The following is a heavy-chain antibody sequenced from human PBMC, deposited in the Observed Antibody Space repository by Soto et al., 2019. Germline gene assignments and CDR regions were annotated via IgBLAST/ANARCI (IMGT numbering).Heavy chain of an antibody. CDR1: GGTLSSYT. D-gene: IGHD1-26*01. Sequence: SVKVSCKASGGTLSSYTISWVRQAPGQGLEWMGRIIPILGIANYAQKLQGRVTMTTDTSTSTAYMELRSLRSDDTAVYYCVYGGATATANLDYWGQGTLVTVSS. CDR2: IIPILGIA. J-gene: IGHJ4*02. V-gene: IGHV1-69*02. CDR3: VYGGATATANLDY.